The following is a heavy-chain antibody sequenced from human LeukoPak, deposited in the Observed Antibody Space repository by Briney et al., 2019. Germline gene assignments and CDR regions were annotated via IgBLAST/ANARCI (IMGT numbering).Heavy chain of an antibody. J-gene: IGHJ5*02. CDR2: IKQDGSEK. CDR1: GFTLTTYW. CDR3: ARSYGGWFDP. V-gene: IGHV3-7*04. D-gene: IGHD3-10*01. Sequence: GGSLRLSCAASGFTLTTYWMSWVRQAPGKGLEWVANIKQDGSEKYYVDSVRGRFTISRDNANNSVYLQMDSLRAEDTAVYYCARSYGGWFDPWGQGTLVTVSS.